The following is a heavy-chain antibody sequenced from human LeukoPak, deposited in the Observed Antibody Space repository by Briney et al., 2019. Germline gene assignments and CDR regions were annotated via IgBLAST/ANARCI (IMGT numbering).Heavy chain of an antibody. CDR1: GGSISSGGYY. D-gene: IGHD6-19*01. V-gene: IGHV4-30-2*01. CDR3: ARVGSSGWYVDY. J-gene: IGHJ4*02. Sequence: NPSETLSLTCTVSGGSISSGGYYWSWIRQPPGKGLEWIGYIYHSGSTYYNPSLKSRVTISVDRSKNQFSLKLSSVTAADTAAYYCARVGSSGWYVDYWGQGTLVTVSS. CDR2: IYHSGST.